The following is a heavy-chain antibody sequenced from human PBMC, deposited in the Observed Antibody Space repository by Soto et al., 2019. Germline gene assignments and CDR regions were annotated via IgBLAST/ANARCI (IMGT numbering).Heavy chain of an antibody. V-gene: IGHV3-48*04. CDR1: GFTFSSYG. D-gene: IGHD1-7*01. J-gene: IGHJ4*02. CDR2: ISGSGSPI. Sequence: GGSLRLSCAASGFTFSSYGMHWVRQAPGKGLEWVSYISGSGSPIYYADSVKGRFTISRDNAKNSLYLQMNSLRAEDTAIYYCASKVGGTTYFVYWGQGTLVTVSS. CDR3: ASKVGGTTYFVY.